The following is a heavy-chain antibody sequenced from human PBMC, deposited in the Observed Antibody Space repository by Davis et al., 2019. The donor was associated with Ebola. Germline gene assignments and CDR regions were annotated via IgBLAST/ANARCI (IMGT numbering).Heavy chain of an antibody. Sequence: GESLKISCAASRFTFSSYAMHWVRQAPGKGLEWVAVISYDGSIKYYADSVKGRFTISRDNSKNTLYLQMNSLRAEDTAVYYCARDFGFYCSGGSCYEIDYWGQGTLVTVSS. J-gene: IGHJ4*02. CDR1: RFTFSSYA. V-gene: IGHV3-30*04. CDR2: ISYDGSIK. CDR3: ARDFGFYCSGGSCYEIDY. D-gene: IGHD2-15*01.